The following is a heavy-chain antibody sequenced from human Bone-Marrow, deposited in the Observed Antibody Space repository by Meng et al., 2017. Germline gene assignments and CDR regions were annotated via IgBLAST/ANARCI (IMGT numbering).Heavy chain of an antibody. J-gene: IGHJ4*02. CDR1: GGSISSSNW. CDR2: IYHSGST. D-gene: IGHD6-19*01. CDR3: ARARGIAVAEPWDY. Sequence: QVQLQGTGSGLVRPSGTLSLTCAVSGGSISSSNWWSWVRQPPGKGLGWIGEIYHSGSTNYNPSLKSRVTISVDKSKNQFSLKLSSVTAADTAVYYCARARGIAVAEPWDYWGQGTLVTVSS. V-gene: IGHV4-4*02.